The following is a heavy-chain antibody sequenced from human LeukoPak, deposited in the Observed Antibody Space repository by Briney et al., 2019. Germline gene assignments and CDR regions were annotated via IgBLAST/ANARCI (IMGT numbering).Heavy chain of an antibody. CDR1: GFTFSTYA. CDR2: ISNDGSNK. Sequence: PGGSLRLSCAASGFTFSTYAIHWVRQAPGKGLEWVAVISNDGSNKYYADSVKGRFTISRDNSKNTLYLQMNSLRAEDTAVYYCAKTPIYSGSFRYYFDYWGQGTLVTVSS. V-gene: IGHV3-30*04. D-gene: IGHD1-26*01. CDR3: AKTPIYSGSFRYYFDY. J-gene: IGHJ4*02.